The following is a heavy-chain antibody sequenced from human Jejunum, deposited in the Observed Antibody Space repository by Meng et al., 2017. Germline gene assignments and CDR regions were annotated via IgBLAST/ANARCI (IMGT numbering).Heavy chain of an antibody. Sequence: QVKLQQWGAGLLKPSETLSLTCAVYGGSISDYYWTWIRQPPGKGLEWIGEINDSGSTNYNPSLKSRVTISVDTSKSQFYLRLSSVTAADTAVYYCARGNEYSNYGADFWGQGTLVTVSS. CDR2: INDSGST. CDR3: ARGNEYSNYGADF. D-gene: IGHD4-11*01. V-gene: IGHV4-34*01. J-gene: IGHJ4*02. CDR1: GGSISDYY.